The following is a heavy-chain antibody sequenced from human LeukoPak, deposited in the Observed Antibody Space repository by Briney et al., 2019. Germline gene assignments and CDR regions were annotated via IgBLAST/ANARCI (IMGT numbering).Heavy chain of an antibody. D-gene: IGHD1-26*01. J-gene: IGHJ6*04. CDR3: ACLVGATQDV. CDR1: GFTFSSYS. CDR2: ISSTSTYI. V-gene: IGHV3-21*01. Sequence: GGSLRLSCAASGFTFSSYSMNWVRQAPGKGLEWVSSISSTSTYIYYADSVKGRFTISRDNAKNSLYLQMNSLRAEDTAVYYCACLVGATQDVWGKGTAVIVSS.